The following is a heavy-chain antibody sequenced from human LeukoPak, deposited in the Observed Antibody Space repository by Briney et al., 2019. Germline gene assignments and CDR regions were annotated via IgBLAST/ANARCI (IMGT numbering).Heavy chain of an antibody. V-gene: IGHV1-2*02. J-gene: IGHJ4*02. D-gene: IGHD6-6*01. Sequence: ASVKASCKASEYTFTDYHMHWVRQAPGQGLEWMGWINPNSGGTNYAQKFQGRVTMTRDTSISTAYMELSRLRSDDTAVYYCARRYSNSSEGFDYWGQGTLVTVSS. CDR2: INPNSGGT. CDR1: EYTFTDYH. CDR3: ARRYSNSSEGFDY.